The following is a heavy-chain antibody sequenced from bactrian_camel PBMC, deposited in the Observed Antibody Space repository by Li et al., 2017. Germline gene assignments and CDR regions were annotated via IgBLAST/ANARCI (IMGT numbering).Heavy chain of an antibody. CDR3: AEGRGSRGEHCYSLNY. V-gene: IGHV3S67*01. CDR2: IGVDGET. D-gene: IGHD6*01. Sequence: DVQLVESGGGSVQIGGFLTLACTASRDFDDADAEWGWFRQAPGKKREGVAGIGVDGETEYADFAKGRFSISKDDAKNTLYLQMNNLQPDDTATYYCAEGRGSRGEHCYSLNYWGQGTQVTVS. CDR1: RDFDDADAE. J-gene: IGHJ4*01.